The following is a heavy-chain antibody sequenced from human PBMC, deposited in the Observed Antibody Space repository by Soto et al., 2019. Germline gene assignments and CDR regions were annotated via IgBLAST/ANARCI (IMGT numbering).Heavy chain of an antibody. CDR3: ARVNGGSGVWYMDV. J-gene: IGHJ6*03. CDR1: GFTFSSYW. CDR2: IKGDGSEK. V-gene: IGHV3-7*03. D-gene: IGHD3-10*01. Sequence: SLRLSCAASGFTFSSYWMTWVRQAPGKGLEWVANIKGDGSEKYYVESVKGRFTISRDNAKNSLYLQMNSLRAEESAMYYCARVNGGSGVWYMDVWGKGTTVTVSS.